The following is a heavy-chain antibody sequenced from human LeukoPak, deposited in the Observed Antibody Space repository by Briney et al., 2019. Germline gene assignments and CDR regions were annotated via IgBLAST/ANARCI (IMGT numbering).Heavy chain of an antibody. CDR2: INSDGSST. J-gene: IGHJ6*03. V-gene: IGHV3-74*01. CDR3: ARDNSYGPWPGYYYYMDV. D-gene: IGHD5-18*01. CDR1: GFTFSSYW. Sequence: GGSLRLSCAASGFTFSSYWMHWVRQAPGKGLVWVSRINSDGSSTSYADSVKGRFTISRDNAKNTLYLQMNSLRAGDTAVYYCARDNSYGPWPGYYYYMDVWGKGTTVTVSS.